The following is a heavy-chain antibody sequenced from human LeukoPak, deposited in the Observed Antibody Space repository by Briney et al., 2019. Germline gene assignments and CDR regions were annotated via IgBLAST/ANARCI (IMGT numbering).Heavy chain of an antibody. CDR1: GFTFSSSD. V-gene: IGHV3-13*01. CDR2: IGTAGDT. Sequence: GGSLRLSCAASGFTFSSSDMHWVRQPTGKGLEWVSAIGTAGDTYYPNSVKGRFIMSRENAKNSVYLRMNSLRAGDTAVYYCARLRSAAFDIWGQGTMVTVSS. J-gene: IGHJ3*02. CDR3: ARLRSAAFDI. D-gene: IGHD4-17*01.